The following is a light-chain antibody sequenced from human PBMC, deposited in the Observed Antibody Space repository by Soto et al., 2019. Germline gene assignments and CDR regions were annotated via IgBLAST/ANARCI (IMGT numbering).Light chain of an antibody. J-gene: IGKJ4*01. Sequence: EIVLTQSPATLSLSPGERATLSCRASQSVSSCLAWYQQKPGQAPRLLIYDASNRATGIPARFSGSGSGTDFTLTISSLEPEEFAVYYCQQCSNWPLTFGGGTKVEIK. V-gene: IGKV3-11*01. CDR1: QSVSSC. CDR2: DAS. CDR3: QQCSNWPLT.